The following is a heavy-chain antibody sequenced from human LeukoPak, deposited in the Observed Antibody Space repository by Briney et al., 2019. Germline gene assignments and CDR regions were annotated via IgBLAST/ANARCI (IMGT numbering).Heavy chain of an antibody. CDR3: ARQYGDPSYFDY. V-gene: IGHV4-39*01. Sequence: SGTLSLTCTVSGGSISSSSYYWGWIRQPPGKGLEWIGSIYYSGSTYYNPSLKSRVTISVDTSKNQFSLKLSSVTAADTAVYYCARQYGDPSYFDYWGQGTLVTVSS. CDR1: GGSISSSSYY. J-gene: IGHJ4*02. D-gene: IGHD4-17*01. CDR2: IYYSGST.